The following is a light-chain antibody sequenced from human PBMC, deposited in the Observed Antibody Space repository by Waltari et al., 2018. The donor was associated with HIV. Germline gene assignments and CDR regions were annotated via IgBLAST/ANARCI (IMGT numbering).Light chain of an antibody. CDR3: SSYSSRSINSV. J-gene: IGLJ1*01. Sequence: QSPLTQPASVSASPGQSITISCTGTSGDVGGYNYVSWYQQHPGKAPKLIIFDVNHRPSGISNRFSASKSGNTASLTISGLQAEDEADYYCSSYSSRSINSVFGTGTKVTVL. CDR2: DVN. CDR1: SGDVGGYNY. V-gene: IGLV2-14*03.